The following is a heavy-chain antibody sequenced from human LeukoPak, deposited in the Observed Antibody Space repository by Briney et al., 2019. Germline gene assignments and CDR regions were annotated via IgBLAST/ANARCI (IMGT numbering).Heavy chain of an antibody. D-gene: IGHD3-22*01. Sequence: SETLSLTCTVSGGPINSYYWRWVRQPAGKGLEWVGRTRISGSTNYNPSLKSRVTMSVDTSKNQFSLKLSSVTAADTAVYYCVRGARMGYDSSGYYAYWGQGTLVTVSS. CDR3: VRGARMGYDSSGYYAY. CDR2: TRISGST. J-gene: IGHJ4*02. V-gene: IGHV4-4*07. CDR1: GGPINSYY.